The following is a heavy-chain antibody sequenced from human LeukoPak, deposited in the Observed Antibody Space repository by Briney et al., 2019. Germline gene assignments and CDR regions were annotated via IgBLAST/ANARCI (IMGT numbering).Heavy chain of an antibody. CDR3: AKEGHYDSSGYYLPFTLWD. V-gene: IGHV3-30*18. Sequence: GSLRLSCAASGFTFTSYGMHWVRQAPGKGLVWVAVISYDGSNKYYADSVKGRFTISRDNSKNTLYLQMNSLRAEDTAVYYCAKEGHYDSSGYYLPFTLWDWGQGTLVTVSS. CDR1: GFTFTSYG. J-gene: IGHJ4*02. CDR2: ISYDGSNK. D-gene: IGHD3-22*01.